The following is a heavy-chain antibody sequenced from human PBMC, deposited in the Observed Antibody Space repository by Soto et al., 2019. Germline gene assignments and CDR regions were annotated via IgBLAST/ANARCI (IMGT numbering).Heavy chain of an antibody. D-gene: IGHD3-22*01. CDR1: GGSISSSSYY. Sequence: SETLSLTCTVSGGSISSSSYYWGWIRQPPGKGLEWIGSIYYSGSTYYNPSLKSRVTISVDTSKNQFSLKLSSVTAADTAVYYCASYYYDSSGYTFGYWGQGTLVTVSS. J-gene: IGHJ4*02. CDR3: ASYYYDSSGYTFGY. V-gene: IGHV4-39*01. CDR2: IYYSGST.